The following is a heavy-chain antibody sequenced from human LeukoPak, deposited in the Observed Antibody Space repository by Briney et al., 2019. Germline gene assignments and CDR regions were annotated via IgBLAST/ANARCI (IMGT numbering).Heavy chain of an antibody. V-gene: IGHV3-48*02. CDR1: GFTFSSYS. Sequence: GSLRLSCAASGFTFSSYSMNWVRQAPGKGLEWLSYISSSDISYADSVKGRFTISRDYAKNSLYLQMNSLRDEDTAVYYCARDRNWGFDYWGQGTLLTVSS. CDR2: ISSSDI. J-gene: IGHJ4*02. D-gene: IGHD7-27*01. CDR3: ARDRNWGFDY.